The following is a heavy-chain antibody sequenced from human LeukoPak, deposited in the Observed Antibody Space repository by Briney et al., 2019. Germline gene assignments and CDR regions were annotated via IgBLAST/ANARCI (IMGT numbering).Heavy chain of an antibody. V-gene: IGHV4-4*07. D-gene: IGHD3-9*01. CDR1: GVSITSYY. CDR2: IRTSGST. Sequence: SETLSLTCTVSGVSITSYYWSWIRQPAGKGLEWIGHIRTSGSTNYNPSLKSRVTISVDTSKNQFSLKLSSVTAADTAVYYCAREGLGGLTGYYKAYYYYYYMDVWGKGTTVTISS. CDR3: AREGLGGLTGYYKAYYYYYYMDV. J-gene: IGHJ6*03.